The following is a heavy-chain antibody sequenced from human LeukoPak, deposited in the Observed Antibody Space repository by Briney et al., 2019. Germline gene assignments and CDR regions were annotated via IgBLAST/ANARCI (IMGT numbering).Heavy chain of an antibody. J-gene: IGHJ5*02. Sequence: RPSETLSLTCKDSGYPIGLDYYWVWIRQAPGRGLQWIGGFHRGRIQYNSALKSRVTISIDSSKNQFSLRMWPVTAADTAFYFCARAPSSYESGNGYPNLGWLDPWGQGALVTVSS. CDR3: ARAPSSYESGNGYPNLGWLDP. CDR1: GYPIGLDYY. CDR2: FHRGRI. V-gene: IGHV4-38-2*02. D-gene: IGHD5-24*01.